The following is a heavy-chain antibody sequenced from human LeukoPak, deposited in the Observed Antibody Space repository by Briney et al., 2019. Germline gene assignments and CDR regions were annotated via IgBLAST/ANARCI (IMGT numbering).Heavy chain of an antibody. CDR1: GFTFSSYW. D-gene: IGHD1-26*01. J-gene: IGHJ4*02. V-gene: IGHV3-7*01. CDR2: IKQDGREK. CDR3: ARHSGTYFDY. Sequence: GGSPRLSCAASGFTFSSYWMTWVRQAPGKGLEWVANIKQDGREKYYVDSVKGRFTISRDNAKNSLYLQMNSLRAEDTAVYYCARHSGTYFDYWGQGTLVTVSS.